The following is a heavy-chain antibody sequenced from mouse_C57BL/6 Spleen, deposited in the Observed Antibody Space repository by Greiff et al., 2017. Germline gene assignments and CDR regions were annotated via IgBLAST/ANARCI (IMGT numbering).Heavy chain of an antibody. CDR1: GYTFTSYW. J-gene: IGHJ3*01. V-gene: IGHV1-69*01. D-gene: IGHD2-4*01. Sequence: VQLQQPGAELVLPGASVKLSCKASGYTFTSYWMHWVKQRPGQGLEWIGEIDPSDSYTNYNQKFKGKSTLTVDKSSSTAYMQLSSLTSEDSAVYYCARSGGLRPWFAYWGQGTLVTVSA. CDR3: ARSGGLRPWFAY. CDR2: IDPSDSYT.